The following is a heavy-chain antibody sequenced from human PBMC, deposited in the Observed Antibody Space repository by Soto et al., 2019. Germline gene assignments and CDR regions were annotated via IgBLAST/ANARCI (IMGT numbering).Heavy chain of an antibody. D-gene: IGHD6-19*01. CDR1: GGSISSYY. CDR3: ARVGSSGWYGDAFDI. J-gene: IGHJ3*02. Sequence: QVQLQESGPGLVKPSETLSLTCTVSGGSISSYYWSWIRQPPGKGLEWFGYIYYSGSTNYNPSLKSRVTISVDTSKNRFSLKLSSVTAADTAVYYCARVGSSGWYGDAFDIWGQGTMVTVSS. V-gene: IGHV4-59*01. CDR2: IYYSGST.